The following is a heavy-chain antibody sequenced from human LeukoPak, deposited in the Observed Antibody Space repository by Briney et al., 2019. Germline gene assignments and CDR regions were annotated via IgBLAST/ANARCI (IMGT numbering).Heavy chain of an antibody. CDR3: AREGYYDNSGSYYVRADH. Sequence: GGSLRLSCAASDFTFSSYWMTWVRQAPGKGLEWVANIKQDGSEKYYVDSVKGRFTISRDNAKNSLYLQMNSLRAEDTAVYYCAREGYYDNSGSYYVRADHWGQGTLVTVSS. D-gene: IGHD3-22*01. V-gene: IGHV3-7*01. CDR1: DFTFSSYW. J-gene: IGHJ4*02. CDR2: IKQDGSEK.